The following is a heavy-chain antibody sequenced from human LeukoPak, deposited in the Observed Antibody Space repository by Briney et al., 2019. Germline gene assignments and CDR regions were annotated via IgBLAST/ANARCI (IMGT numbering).Heavy chain of an antibody. Sequence: GGSLRLSCVASGFTFSSYAMGWARQAPGKRPEWVSSLTGSGGITYYVDSVKGRFTISRDNSKNALYLHMNSLRGEDTAMYYCAKKRDAFDIWGQGTVVAVSS. CDR1: GFTFSSYA. D-gene: IGHD5-24*01. J-gene: IGHJ3*02. V-gene: IGHV3-23*01. CDR2: LTGSGGIT. CDR3: AKKRDAFDI.